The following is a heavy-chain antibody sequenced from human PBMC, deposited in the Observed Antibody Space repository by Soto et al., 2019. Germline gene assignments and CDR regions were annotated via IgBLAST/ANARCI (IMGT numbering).Heavy chain of an antibody. CDR2: INAGNGNT. J-gene: IGHJ5*02. CDR3: ARGNTISRFDP. CDR1: GYTFINHA. D-gene: IGHD3-3*01. V-gene: IGHV1-3*01. Sequence: XVKGSCKASGYTFINHAMHWVRHAPGQRLEWMGWINAGNGNTKYSQKFQGRVTITRDTSATVVHMELSSLKSEDTAVYYCARGNTISRFDPWGQGTLVTVSS.